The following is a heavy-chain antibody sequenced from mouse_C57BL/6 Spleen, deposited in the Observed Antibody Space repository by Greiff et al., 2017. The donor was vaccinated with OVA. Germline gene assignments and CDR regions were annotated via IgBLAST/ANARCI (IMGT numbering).Heavy chain of an antibody. CDR3: ASHYDYDGEGFDY. D-gene: IGHD2-4*01. J-gene: IGHJ2*01. CDR2: IHPSDSDT. Sequence: QVQLQQPGAELVKPGASVKVSCKASGYTFTSYWMHWVKQRPGQGLEWIGRIHPSDSDTNYNQKFKGKATLTVEKSSSTAYMQLSSLTSEDSAVYYCASHYDYDGEGFDYWGQGTTLTVSS. CDR1: GYTFTSYW. V-gene: IGHV1-74*01.